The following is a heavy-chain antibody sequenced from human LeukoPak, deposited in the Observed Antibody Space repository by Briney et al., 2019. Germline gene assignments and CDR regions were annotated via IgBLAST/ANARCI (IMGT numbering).Heavy chain of an antibody. CDR1: GFTVSSNY. V-gene: IGHV3-66*01. Sequence: GGSLRLSCAASGFTVSSNYMSWVRQAPGKGLEWVSVIYSGGSTYYADSVKGRFTISRDNSKNTLCLQMNSLRAEDTAVYYCARDFGGSSGWYDYWGQGTLVTVSS. CDR3: ARDFGGSSGWYDY. D-gene: IGHD6-19*01. CDR2: IYSGGST. J-gene: IGHJ4*02.